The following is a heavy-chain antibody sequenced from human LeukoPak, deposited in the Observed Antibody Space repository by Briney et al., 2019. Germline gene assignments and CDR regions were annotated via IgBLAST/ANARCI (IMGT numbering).Heavy chain of an antibody. J-gene: IGHJ4*02. Sequence: SETLSLTCTVSGGSISSSSYYWGWLRQPPGKGLEWIGSIYYSRSTYYNPSLKSRVTISVDTSKNQFSLKLSSVTAADTAVYYCARRRSVATDYWGQGTLVTVSS. CDR2: IYYSRST. CDR3: ARRRSVATDY. CDR1: GGSISSSSYY. D-gene: IGHD6-19*01. V-gene: IGHV4-39*01.